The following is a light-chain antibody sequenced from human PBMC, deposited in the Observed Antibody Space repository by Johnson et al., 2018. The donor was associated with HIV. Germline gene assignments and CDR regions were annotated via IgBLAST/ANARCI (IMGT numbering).Light chain of an antibody. Sequence: QSVLTQPPSVSAAPGQKVTISCSGSSSNIGNNYVSWYQQLPGTAPKLLIYENNKRPSGIPDRFSGSKSGTSATLCLTGLQAGDEADDYCVTWDDSLNFVFGTGTKVTVL. CDR1: SSNIGNNY. CDR3: VTWDDSLNFV. V-gene: IGLV1-51*02. CDR2: ENN. J-gene: IGLJ1*01.